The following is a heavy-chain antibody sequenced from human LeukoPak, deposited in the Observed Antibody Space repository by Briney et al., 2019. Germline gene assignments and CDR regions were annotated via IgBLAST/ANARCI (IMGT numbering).Heavy chain of an antibody. Sequence: ASVKVSCKASGYTFTGYYMHWMRQAPGQGLEWMGWINANTGGTKYAQKFQGRVTMTRDTSISTAYMELSRLRSDDTAVYYCARNSITMVRGVITFNDYWGQGTLVTVSS. V-gene: IGHV1-2*02. CDR1: GYTFTGYY. D-gene: IGHD3-10*01. CDR2: INANTGGT. J-gene: IGHJ4*02. CDR3: ARNSITMVRGVITFNDY.